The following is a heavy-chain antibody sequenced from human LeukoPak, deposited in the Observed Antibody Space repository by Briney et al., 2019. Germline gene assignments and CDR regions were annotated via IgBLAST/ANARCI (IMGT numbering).Heavy chain of an antibody. CDR1: GFTFSSYS. CDR3: ARRDLGTRLFDP. D-gene: IGHD3-10*01. V-gene: IGHV3-21*01. Sequence: GGSLRLSCAASGFTFSSYSMNWVRHAPGKGLEWVSSISSSSSYIYYADSVKGRFTISRDNAKNSLYLQMNSLRAEDTSVYYCARRDLGTRLFDPWGQGTLVTVSS. CDR2: ISSSSSYI. J-gene: IGHJ5*02.